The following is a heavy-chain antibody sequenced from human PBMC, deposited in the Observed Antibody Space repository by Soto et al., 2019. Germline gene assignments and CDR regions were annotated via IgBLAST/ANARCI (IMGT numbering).Heavy chain of an antibody. CDR2: ISYDASNK. J-gene: IGHJ4*02. Sequence: PGGSLRLSCAASGFTFSSHAMHWVRQAPGKGLEWVAVISYDASNKYYADSVKGRFTISRDNSKNTLYLQMNSLRAEDTAVYYCAKGNIVVVPAARTDYWGQGTLVTVSS. CDR1: GFTFSSHA. D-gene: IGHD2-2*01. CDR3: AKGNIVVVPAARTDY. V-gene: IGHV3-30*18.